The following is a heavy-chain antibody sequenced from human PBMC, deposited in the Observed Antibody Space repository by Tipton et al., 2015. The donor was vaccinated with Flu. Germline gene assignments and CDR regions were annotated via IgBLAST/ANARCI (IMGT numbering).Heavy chain of an antibody. Sequence: TLSLTCTVSGGSISSGGYYWSWIRQHPGKGLEWIGYIYYSGSTYYNPSLKSRVTISVDTSKNQFSLKLSPVTAADTAVYYCTRTSNYYDSSGKGSFDYWGQGTLVTVSS. V-gene: IGHV4-31*03. D-gene: IGHD3-22*01. J-gene: IGHJ4*02. CDR3: TRTSNYYDSSGKGSFDY. CDR1: GGSISSGGYY. CDR2: IYYSGST.